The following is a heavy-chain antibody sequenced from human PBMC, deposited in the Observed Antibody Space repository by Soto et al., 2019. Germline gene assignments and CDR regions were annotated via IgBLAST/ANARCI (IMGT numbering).Heavy chain of an antibody. V-gene: IGHV1-18*01. Sequence: QVQLVQSGAEVKKPGASVKVSCKASGYTFTSYGISWVRQAPGQGLEWLGRISAYNGNTNYAQKLQGRVTMTTDTSTRTAYMELRGLRSDDTAVYYCARELRFGRYYDSSGYYYEDYWGQGTLVTVSS. CDR1: GYTFTSYG. CDR3: ARELRFGRYYDSSGYYYEDY. J-gene: IGHJ4*02. CDR2: ISAYNGNT. D-gene: IGHD3-22*01.